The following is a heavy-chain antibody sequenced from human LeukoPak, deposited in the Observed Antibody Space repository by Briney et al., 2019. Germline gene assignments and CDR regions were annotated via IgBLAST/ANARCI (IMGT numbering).Heavy chain of an antibody. Sequence: RGESLKISCKGSGSSLTSYWIGWVRQLPGKGLEWMGIIYPGASDTRYSPSFQGQVTISADKSISTAYLQWSSLKASDTAMYYCARRYCSGGSCFDSWGQGTLVTVSS. J-gene: IGHJ4*02. CDR2: IYPGASDT. V-gene: IGHV5-51*01. CDR1: GSSLTSYW. CDR3: ARRYCSGGSCFDS. D-gene: IGHD2-15*01.